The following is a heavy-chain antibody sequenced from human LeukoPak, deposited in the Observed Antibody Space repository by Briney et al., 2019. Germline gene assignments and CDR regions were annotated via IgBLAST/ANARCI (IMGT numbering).Heavy chain of an antibody. CDR1: GFTFSSYR. CDR3: ARVQYSSSSWFDY. D-gene: IGHD6-6*01. Sequence: GGSLRLPCAASGFTFSSYRMNWVRQAPGKGLEWVSYISSSSSTIYYADSVKGRFTISRDNAKNSLYLEMNSLRAEDTAVYYCARVQYSSSSWFDYWGQGTLVTVSS. V-gene: IGHV3-48*01. CDR2: ISSSSSTI. J-gene: IGHJ4*02.